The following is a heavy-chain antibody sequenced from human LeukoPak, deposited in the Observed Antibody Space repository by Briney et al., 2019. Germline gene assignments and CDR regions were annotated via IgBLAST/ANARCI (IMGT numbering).Heavy chain of an antibody. Sequence: ASVKVSCKASGYTSTGYYMHWVRQAPGQGLEWMGWINPNSGGTNYAQKFQGRVTMTRDTSISTAYMELSRLRSDDTAVYYCARAAAGTSAFDIWGQGTMVTVSS. J-gene: IGHJ3*02. CDR1: GYTSTGYY. CDR3: ARAAAGTSAFDI. V-gene: IGHV1-2*02. D-gene: IGHD6-13*01. CDR2: INPNSGGT.